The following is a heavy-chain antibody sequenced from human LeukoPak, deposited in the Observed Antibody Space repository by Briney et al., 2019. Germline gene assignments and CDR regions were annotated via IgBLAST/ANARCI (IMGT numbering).Heavy chain of an antibody. J-gene: IGHJ4*02. CDR1: GFTFSSYA. CDR3: AKGHRGHVYSDY. Sequence: QPGGSLRLSCAASGFTFSSYAMSWVRQAPGKGLECVSAISGSGGSTYYADSVKGRFTISRDNSKNTLYLQMTGLRAEDTAVYYCAKGHRGHVYSDYWGQGTLVTVSS. CDR2: ISGSGGST. V-gene: IGHV3-23*01. D-gene: IGHD3-16*01.